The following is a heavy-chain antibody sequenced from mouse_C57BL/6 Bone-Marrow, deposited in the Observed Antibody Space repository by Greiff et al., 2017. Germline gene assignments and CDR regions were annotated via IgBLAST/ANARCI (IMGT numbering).Heavy chain of an antibody. CDR3: TTRNRVLLRYGTWFAY. D-gene: IGHD1-1*01. CDR2: IDPENGDT. CDR1: GFNIKDDY. Sequence: VQLKQSGAELVRPGASVKLSCTASGFNIKDDYMHWVKQRPEQGLEWIGWIDPENGDTEYASKFQGKATITADKSSNTAYLQLSSLTSEDTAVXYCTTRNRVLLRYGTWFAYWGQGTLVTVSA. V-gene: IGHV14-4*01. J-gene: IGHJ3*01.